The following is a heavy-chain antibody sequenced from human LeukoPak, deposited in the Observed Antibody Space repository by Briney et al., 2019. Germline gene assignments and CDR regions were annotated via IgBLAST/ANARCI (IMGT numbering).Heavy chain of an antibody. V-gene: IGHV4-59*01. CDR2: IYYSGST. CDR3: ARDIWVGAGFYYYGMDV. Sequence: SSETLSLTCIVSGTSISGYYWSWIRQPPGKELQWIGYIYYSGSTKYNPSLKSRVTISVDTSKNQFSLKLSSVTAADTAVYYCARDIWVGAGFYYYGMDVWGQGTTVTVSS. J-gene: IGHJ6*02. CDR1: GTSISGYY. D-gene: IGHD1-26*01.